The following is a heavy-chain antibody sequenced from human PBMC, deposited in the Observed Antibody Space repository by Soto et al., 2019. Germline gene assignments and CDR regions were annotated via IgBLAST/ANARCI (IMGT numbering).Heavy chain of an antibody. V-gene: IGHV4-61*03. CDR3: ARVGPWVPYYYDSSPYTFENWFDP. CDR2: IYYSGST. CDR1: GGSVSSGDYY. Sequence: PSETLSLTCTVSGGSVSSGDYYWSWIRQPPGKGLEWIGNIYYSGSTNYNPSLKSRVTLSIDMTNNHVSLILNSVTAADTAVYYCARVGPWVPYYYDSSPYTFENWFDPWGQGTLVTVSS. D-gene: IGHD3-22*01. J-gene: IGHJ5*02.